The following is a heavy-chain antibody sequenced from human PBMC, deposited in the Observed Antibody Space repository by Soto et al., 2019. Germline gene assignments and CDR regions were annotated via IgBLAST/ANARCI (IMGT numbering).Heavy chain of an antibody. CDR2: ISAYNGNT. CDR3: ARRNRGRIVGATPGYYYYGMDV. V-gene: IGHV1-18*01. J-gene: IGHJ6*02. Sequence: ASVKVSGKASGYTFTSYGISWVRQAPGQGLEWMGWISAYNGNTNYAQKLQGRVSMTTDTSTSTAYVELRSLRSDDTDVYYCARRNRGRIVGATPGYYYYGMDVWGQGTTVTVSS. D-gene: IGHD1-26*01. CDR1: GYTFTSYG.